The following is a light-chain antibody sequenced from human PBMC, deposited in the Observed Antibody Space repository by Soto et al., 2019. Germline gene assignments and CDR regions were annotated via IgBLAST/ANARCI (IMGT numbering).Light chain of an antibody. Sequence: DIQMTQSPSTLSASVGDRVTITCRASQSISSWLAWYQQKPGKAPKLLIYKASSLESGVPSRFSGSGSGTEFTLTISRLQPDDFATYYCQHYNSYSTFGQGTKVEIK. CDR1: QSISSW. V-gene: IGKV1-5*03. CDR3: QHYNSYST. J-gene: IGKJ1*01. CDR2: KAS.